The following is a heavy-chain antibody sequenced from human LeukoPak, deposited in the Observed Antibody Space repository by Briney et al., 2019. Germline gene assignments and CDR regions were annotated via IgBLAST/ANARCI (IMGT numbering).Heavy chain of an antibody. J-gene: IGHJ3*02. CDR3: ARGDYDILTTYHTTPSDI. V-gene: IGHV1-2*02. Sequence: ASVKVSCKASGYTFTGYYMHWVRQAPGQGLEWMGWINPNSGGTNYAQKFQGRVTMTRDTSISTAYMELSRLRSDDTAVYYCARGDYDILTTYHTTPSDIWGQGTMVTVSS. CDR2: INPNSGGT. D-gene: IGHD3-9*01. CDR1: GYTFTGYY.